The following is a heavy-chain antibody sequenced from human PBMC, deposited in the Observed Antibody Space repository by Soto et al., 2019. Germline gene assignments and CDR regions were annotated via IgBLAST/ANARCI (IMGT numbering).Heavy chain of an antibody. Sequence: GGSLRLSCAASGFTFSNAWMNWVRQAPGKGLEWVGRISGSGGSTYYADSVKGRFTISRDNSKNTLYLQMNSLRAEDTAVYYCAKDTIFGVVKLGAHDFDIWGQGTMVTVSS. V-gene: IGHV3-23*01. CDR3: AKDTIFGVVKLGAHDFDI. CDR2: ISGSGGST. CDR1: GFTFSNAW. J-gene: IGHJ3*02. D-gene: IGHD3-3*01.